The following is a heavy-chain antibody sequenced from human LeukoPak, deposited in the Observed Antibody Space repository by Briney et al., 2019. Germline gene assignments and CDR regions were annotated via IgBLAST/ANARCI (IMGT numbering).Heavy chain of an antibody. D-gene: IGHD6-13*01. Sequence: GGSLRLSCAASGFTFSSYGMHWVRQAPGKGLEWVAVISYDGSSKYYADSVKGRFTISRDNSKNTLYLQMNSLRAEDTAVYYCARDLSSSWYDYWGQGTLVTVSS. CDR2: ISYDGSSK. V-gene: IGHV3-30*03. CDR1: GFTFSSYG. CDR3: ARDLSSSWYDY. J-gene: IGHJ4*02.